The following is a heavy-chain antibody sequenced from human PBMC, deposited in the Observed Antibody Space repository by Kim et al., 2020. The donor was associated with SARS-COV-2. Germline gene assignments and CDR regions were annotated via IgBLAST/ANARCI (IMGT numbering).Heavy chain of an antibody. V-gene: IGHV3-30*03. Sequence: GGSLRLSCAASGFTFSSYGMHWVRQAPGKGLEWVAVISYDGSNKYYADSVKGRFTISRDNSKNTLYLQMNSLRAEDTAVYYCARGGFDSSSWYSLNWFDPWGQGTLVTVSS. D-gene: IGHD6-13*01. J-gene: IGHJ5*02. CDR2: ISYDGSNK. CDR1: GFTFSSYG. CDR3: ARGGFDSSSWYSLNWFDP.